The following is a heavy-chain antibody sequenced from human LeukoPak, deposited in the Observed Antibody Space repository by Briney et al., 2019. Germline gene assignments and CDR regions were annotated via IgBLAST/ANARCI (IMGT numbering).Heavy chain of an antibody. J-gene: IGHJ3*02. CDR3: ARDPTPVYYYDSGCAFDI. CDR2: IIPIFGTA. D-gene: IGHD3-22*01. V-gene: IGHV1-69*05. Sequence: SVKVSCKASGGTFSSYAISWLLQAPGQGLEWMGRIIPIFGTANYAQKFQGRVTITTDESTSTAYMELSSLRSEDTAVYYCARDPTPVYYYDSGCAFDIWGQGTMVTVSS. CDR1: GGTFSSYA.